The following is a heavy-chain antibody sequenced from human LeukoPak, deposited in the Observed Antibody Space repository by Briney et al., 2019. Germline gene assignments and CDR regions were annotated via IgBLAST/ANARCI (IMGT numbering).Heavy chain of an antibody. CDR2: IRYDGSNK. J-gene: IGHJ4*02. CDR3: AKGWVWFGELLSDY. V-gene: IGHV3-30*02. D-gene: IGHD3-10*01. Sequence: GGSLRLSCAASGFTFSSYGMHWVRQAPGKGLEWVAFIRYDGSNKYYADSVKGRFTISRDKSKNTLYLQMNSLRAEDTAVYYCAKGWVWFGELLSDYWGQGTLVTVSS. CDR1: GFTFSSYG.